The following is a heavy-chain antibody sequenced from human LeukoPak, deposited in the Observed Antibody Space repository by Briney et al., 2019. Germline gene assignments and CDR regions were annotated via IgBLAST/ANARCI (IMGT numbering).Heavy chain of an antibody. D-gene: IGHD5-24*01. CDR3: ARTDNLDY. CDR1: GFPLRSNW. V-gene: IGHV3-74*01. J-gene: IGHJ4*02. CDR2: IKSDGSET. Sequence: GESLRLSCAASGFPLRSNWMHWVRQAPGKGLVWVSRIKSDGSETSYADSVKGRFTISRDNAKNTLYLQMNSLRAEDTAVYYCARTDNLDYWGQGTLVTVSS.